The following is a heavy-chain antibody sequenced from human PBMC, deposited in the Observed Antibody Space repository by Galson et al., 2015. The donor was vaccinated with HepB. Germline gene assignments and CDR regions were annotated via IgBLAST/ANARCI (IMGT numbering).Heavy chain of an antibody. V-gene: IGHV4-34*01. CDR3: ARGPLYSSGWYGRGGMDV. Sequence: LSLTCAVYGGSFSGYYWSWIRQPPGKGLEWIGEINHSGSTNYNPSLKSRVTISVDTSKNQFPLKLSSVTAADTAVYYCARGPLYSSGWYGRGGMDVWGQGTTVTVSS. D-gene: IGHD6-13*01. J-gene: IGHJ6*02. CDR1: GGSFSGYY. CDR2: INHSGST.